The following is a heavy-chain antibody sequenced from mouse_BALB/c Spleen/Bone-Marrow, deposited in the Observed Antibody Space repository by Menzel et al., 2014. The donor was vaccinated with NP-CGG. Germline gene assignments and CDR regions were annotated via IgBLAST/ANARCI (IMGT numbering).Heavy chain of an antibody. Sequence: DVMLVESGGGLVQPGGSLKLSCAASGFTFSSYIMSWARQTPEKRLEWVAYISNGGDNTYYPDTVKGRFIISRDNAKNTLCLQMSSLKSEDTAMYYCVRHRYDGYYFDYWGQGTTLTVSS. CDR2: ISNGGDNT. CDR3: VRHRYDGYYFDY. D-gene: IGHD2-14*01. V-gene: IGHV5-12-2*01. CDR1: GFTFSSYI. J-gene: IGHJ2*01.